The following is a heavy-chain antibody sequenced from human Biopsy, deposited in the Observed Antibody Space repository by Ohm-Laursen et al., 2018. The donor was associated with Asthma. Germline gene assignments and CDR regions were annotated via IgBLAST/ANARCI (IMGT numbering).Heavy chain of an antibody. J-gene: IGHJ4*02. CDR3: VRAVRNEQWLAPFDY. V-gene: IGHV4-59*01. Sequence: SETLSLTCSVYGGSISSFYWSWIRQSPEKGLEWMGYVYWTGSTNYNPSLKSRITMSVDTSKNRMFLELASVTAADMAIYYCVRAVRNEQWLAPFDYWGQGKPVTVSS. CDR1: GGSISSFY. CDR2: VYWTGST. D-gene: IGHD6-19*01.